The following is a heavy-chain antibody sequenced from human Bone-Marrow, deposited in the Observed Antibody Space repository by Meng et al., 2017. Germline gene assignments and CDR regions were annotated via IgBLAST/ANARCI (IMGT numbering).Heavy chain of an antibody. CDR3: ASMTTVTVDYYFDY. CDR2: IIPIFGTA. CDR1: GGTFSSYA. J-gene: IGHJ4*02. Sequence: QVQLLAPGAGVKRPGSSVKVSCKASGGTFSSYAISWVRQAPGQGLEWMGGIIPIFGTANYAQKFQGRVTITADESTSTAYMELSSLRSEDTAVYYCASMTTVTVDYYFDYWGQGTLVTVSS. D-gene: IGHD4-17*01. V-gene: IGHV1-69*01.